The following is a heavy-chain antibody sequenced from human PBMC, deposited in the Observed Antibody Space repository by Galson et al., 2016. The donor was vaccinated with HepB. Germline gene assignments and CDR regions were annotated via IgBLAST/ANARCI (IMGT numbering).Heavy chain of an antibody. Sequence: QSGAEVKKPGESLKISCKGSGYSFSKSWINWVRQMPGKGLEWMGIIYPGDSDTRYSPSFQGQVTISADKSINTAFLQWSSLKASDTAIYYCARSTSLEAYDYYGSDVWGQGTTVTVSS. V-gene: IGHV5-51*01. CDR3: ARSTSLEAYDYYGSDV. CDR2: IYPGDSDT. D-gene: IGHD5-24*01. CDR1: GYSFSKSW. J-gene: IGHJ6*02.